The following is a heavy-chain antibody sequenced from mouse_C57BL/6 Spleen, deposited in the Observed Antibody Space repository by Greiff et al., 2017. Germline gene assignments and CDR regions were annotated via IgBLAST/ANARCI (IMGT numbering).Heavy chain of an antibody. CDR3: ARDLTIGDAMDY. CDR2: ISDGGSYT. V-gene: IGHV5-4*01. J-gene: IGHJ4*01. CDR1: GFTFSSYA. D-gene: IGHD2-14*01. Sequence: EVQVVESGGGLVKPGGSLKLSCAASGFTFSSYAMSWVRQTPEKRLEWVATISDGGSYTYYPDNVKGRFTISRDNAKNNLYLQMSHLKSEDTAMYYCARDLTIGDAMDYWGKGTSVTVSS.